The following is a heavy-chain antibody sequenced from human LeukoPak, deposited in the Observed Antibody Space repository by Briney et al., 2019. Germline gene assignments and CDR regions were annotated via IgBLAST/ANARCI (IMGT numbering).Heavy chain of an antibody. J-gene: IGHJ5*02. V-gene: IGHV3-11*01. CDR1: GFTFSDYY. CDR3: ARGYYCSGGSCSSGWFDP. CDR2: ISSSGSTI. Sequence: KPGGSLRLSCAPSGFTFSDYYMSWIRQAPGKGLEWVSYISSSGSTIYYADSVKGRFTISRDNAKNSLYLQMNSLRAEDTAVYYCARGYYCSGGSCSSGWFDPWGQGTLVTVSS. D-gene: IGHD2-15*01.